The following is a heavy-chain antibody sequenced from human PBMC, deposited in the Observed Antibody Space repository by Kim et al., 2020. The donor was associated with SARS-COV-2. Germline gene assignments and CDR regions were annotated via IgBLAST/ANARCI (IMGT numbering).Heavy chain of an antibody. V-gene: IGHV3-30*04. CDR3: ARATQIGIAVAGLVYDSDY. Sequence: GGSLRLSCAASGFTFSSYAMHWVRQAPGKGLEWVAVISYDGSNKYYVDSVKGRFTISRDNSKNTLYLQMNSLRAEDTAVYYCARATQIGIAVAGLVYDSDYWGQGTLVTVSS. CDR2: ISYDGSNK. J-gene: IGHJ4*02. CDR1: GFTFSSYA. D-gene: IGHD6-19*01.